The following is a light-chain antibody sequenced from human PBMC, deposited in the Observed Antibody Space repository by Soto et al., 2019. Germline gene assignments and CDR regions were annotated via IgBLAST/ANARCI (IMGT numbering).Light chain of an antibody. Sequence: QSALTQPASVSGSPGQSITISCSGTSRDVGRYDYVSWYQQHPGKAPRLIIYEVSNRPSGISNRFSGSKSGNTATLTISGLQAEDEAEYFCTSYRRGPLYVFGNGTKLTVL. CDR2: EVS. CDR1: SRDVGRYDY. J-gene: IGLJ1*01. V-gene: IGLV2-14*01. CDR3: TSYRRGPLYV.